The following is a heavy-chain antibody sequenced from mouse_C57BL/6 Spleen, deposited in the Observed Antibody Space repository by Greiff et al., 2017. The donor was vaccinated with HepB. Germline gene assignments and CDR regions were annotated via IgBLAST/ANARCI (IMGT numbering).Heavy chain of an antibody. CDR2: IWRGGST. D-gene: IGHD2-5*01. Sequence: VKLQESGPGLVQPSQSLSITCTVSGFSLTSYGVHWVRQSPGKGLEWLGVIWRGGSTDYNAAFMSRLSITKDNSKSQVFFKMNSLQADDTAIYYCAKKGGYSNYEAWFAYWGQGTLVTVSA. CDR3: AKKGGYSNYEAWFAY. J-gene: IGHJ3*01. V-gene: IGHV2-5*01. CDR1: GFSLTSYG.